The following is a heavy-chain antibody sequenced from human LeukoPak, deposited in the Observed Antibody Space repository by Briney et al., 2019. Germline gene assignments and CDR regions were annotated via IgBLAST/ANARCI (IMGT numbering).Heavy chain of an antibody. J-gene: IGHJ4*02. V-gene: IGHV3-30*02. CDR1: GFTFSSYG. CDR3: VGGRLPYCTGVTCYPLDY. CDR2: IRYDGSNK. D-gene: IGHD2-8*02. Sequence: GGSLRLSCAASGFTFSSYGMHWVRQAPGKGLEWVAFIRYDGSNKYYADSVKGRFTISRDNSKNTLYLQMNSLRAEDTAVYYCVGGRLPYCTGVTCYPLDYWGQGTLLTVSS.